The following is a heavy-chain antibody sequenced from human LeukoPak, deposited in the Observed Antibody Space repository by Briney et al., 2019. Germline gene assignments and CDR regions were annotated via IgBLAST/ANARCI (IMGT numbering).Heavy chain of an antibody. CDR1: GGTFSSYA. V-gene: IGHV1-69*04. D-gene: IGHD1-26*01. CDR2: IIPILGIA. Sequence: SVKVSCKASGGTFSSYAISWVRQAPGQGLEWMGRIIPILGIANYAQKFQGRVTITADKSTSTAYMELSSLRSEHTAVYYCARPAEVGATPFDPWGQGTLVTVSS. CDR3: ARPAEVGATPFDP. J-gene: IGHJ5*02.